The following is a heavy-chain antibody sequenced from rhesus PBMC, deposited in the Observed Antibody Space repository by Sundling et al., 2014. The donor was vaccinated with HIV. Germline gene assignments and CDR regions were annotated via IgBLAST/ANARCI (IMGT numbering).Heavy chain of an antibody. Sequence: EVQLVESGGGLAKPGGSLRLSCAASGFPFRNYAIHWVRQAPGKGLEWVSAITSGGNTYYADSVKGRCTISRDNSNNTLSLQMNSLRAEDTAVYHCAKRIYCTSTNCYGGFDVWGPGVLVTVSS. V-gene: IGHV3-103*01. D-gene: IGHD2-2*01. CDR2: ITSGGNT. CDR1: GFPFRNYA. J-gene: IGHJ5-1*01. CDR3: AKRIYCTSTNCYGGFDV.